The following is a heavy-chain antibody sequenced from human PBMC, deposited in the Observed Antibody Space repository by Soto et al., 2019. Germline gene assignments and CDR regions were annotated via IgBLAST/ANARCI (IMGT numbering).Heavy chain of an antibody. Sequence: KYRGASVKVSCKASGYTFTSSGLSWVRQAPGQGLEWMGWISTYNGNTKYEQRFQDRVTMTIHTSTSTAYMELRSLRSDDTAIYYCARAGEIPYYYYGMDVWGQGTTVT. CDR3: ARAGEIPYYYYGMDV. D-gene: IGHD3-10*01. CDR1: GYTFTSSG. V-gene: IGHV1-18*01. J-gene: IGHJ6*02. CDR2: ISTYNGNT.